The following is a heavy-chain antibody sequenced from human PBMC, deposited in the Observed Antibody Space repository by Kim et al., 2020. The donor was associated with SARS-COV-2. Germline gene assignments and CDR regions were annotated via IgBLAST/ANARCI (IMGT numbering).Heavy chain of an antibody. J-gene: IGHJ4*02. CDR1: GFTFIGHA. D-gene: IGHD2-2*03. CDR2: IDGSDGTT. V-gene: IGHV3-23*01. Sequence: GGSLRLSCTTSGFTFIGHAMSWVRQAPGQGLEWVSSIDGSDGTTYYVDSVKGRFTISRDDAKNTLYLQMRAWGADDTATYFCVIGGWGWIWDHWGRGTLVTVSS. CDR3: VIGGWGWIWDH.